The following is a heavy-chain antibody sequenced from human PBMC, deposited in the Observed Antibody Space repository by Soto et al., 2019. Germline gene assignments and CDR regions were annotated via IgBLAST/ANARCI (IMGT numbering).Heavy chain of an antibody. CDR3: ARGSPYAG. D-gene: IGHD4-17*01. CDR2: ISXSGTT. V-gene: IGHV4-39*01. CDR1: GGSTSSSTYY. J-gene: IGHJ4*02. Sequence: QLQLQESGPGLVKPSETLSLTCAVSGGSISSSVSGGSTSSSTYYWGWIRQPPGKGLEYIGSISXSGTTYYSPSXXSXAXXTVDPSKNQFALQLDALAAADAAVYFCARGSPYAGWGQGTLVTVSS.